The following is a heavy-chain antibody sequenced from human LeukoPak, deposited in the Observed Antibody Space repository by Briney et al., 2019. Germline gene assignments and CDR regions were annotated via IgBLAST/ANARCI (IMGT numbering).Heavy chain of an antibody. CDR3: ARDQSSGYEYYYYYYGMDV. Sequence: SQTLSLTCAISGDSVSSNSAAWNWIRQSPSRGLEWLGRTYYRSKWYNDYAVSVKSRITINPDTSKNQFSLQLNSVTPEDTAVYYCARDQSSGYEYYYYYYGMDVWGQGTTVTVSS. CDR2: TYYRSKWYN. V-gene: IGHV6-1*01. D-gene: IGHD5-12*01. CDR1: GDSVSSNSAA. J-gene: IGHJ6*02.